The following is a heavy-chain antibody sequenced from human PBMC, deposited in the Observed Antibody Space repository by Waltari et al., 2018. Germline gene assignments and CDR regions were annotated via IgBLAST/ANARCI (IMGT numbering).Heavy chain of an antibody. Sequence: QVQLQESGPGLVKPSETLSLTCAVSGYSISSGYCWGWIRQPPGKGLEWIGSIYHSGSTYYNPSLKSRVTTSVDTSKNQFSLKLNSVTAADTAVYYCARTAHSSYSSLFEYWGQGTLVTVSS. J-gene: IGHJ4*02. CDR2: IYHSGST. V-gene: IGHV4-38-2*01. D-gene: IGHD3-22*01. CDR1: GYSISSGYC. CDR3: ARTAHSSYSSLFEY.